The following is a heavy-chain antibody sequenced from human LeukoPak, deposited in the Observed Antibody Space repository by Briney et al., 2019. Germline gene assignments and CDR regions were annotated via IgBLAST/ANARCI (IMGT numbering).Heavy chain of an antibody. J-gene: IGHJ4*02. D-gene: IGHD3-3*01. V-gene: IGHV4-59*01. CDR1: GGSISRYY. Sequence: SETLSLTCTVSGGSISRYYWSWIRQPPGRGREWIGYIYYSGSTNYNPSLKSRVTISVDTSKNQFSLKLSSVTASDTAVYYCARSTEVLRFDYWGQGTLVTVSS. CDR3: ARSTEVLRFDY. CDR2: IYYSGST.